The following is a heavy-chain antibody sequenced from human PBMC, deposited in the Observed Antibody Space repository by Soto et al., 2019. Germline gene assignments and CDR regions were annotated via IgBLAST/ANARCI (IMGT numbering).Heavy chain of an antibody. CDR2: IIPIYGTA. J-gene: IGHJ6*02. CDR1: GGTFSSFT. CDR3: AKDRRADWESYYYYAMDV. Sequence: QVQLVQSGAEVKKPGSSVKVSCKASGGTFSSFTISWVRQAPGQGPEWMGGIIPIYGTANYAQKFQGRVTITADASTRTAYMELSSLRSEYTAVYYCAKDRRADWESYYYYAMDVWGQGTTVTVSS. V-gene: IGHV1-69*01. D-gene: IGHD1-26*01.